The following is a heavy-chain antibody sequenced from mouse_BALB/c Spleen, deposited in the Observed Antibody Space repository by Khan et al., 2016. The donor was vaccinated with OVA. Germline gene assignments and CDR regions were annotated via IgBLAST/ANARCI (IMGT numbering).Heavy chain of an antibody. Sequence: VRLQQSGAELVKPGASVKLSCTASGFNIKDTYMHWVKQRPEQGLEWIGSIDPANGNTKYDPKFQGKATITADTSSNTADLQRSSLTSEDAAVYYVARGGMTTGSAYWGQGTLVTVSA. J-gene: IGHJ3*01. V-gene: IGHV14-3*02. CDR3: ARGGMTTGSAY. D-gene: IGHD2-4*01. CDR1: GFNIKDTY. CDR2: IDPANGNT.